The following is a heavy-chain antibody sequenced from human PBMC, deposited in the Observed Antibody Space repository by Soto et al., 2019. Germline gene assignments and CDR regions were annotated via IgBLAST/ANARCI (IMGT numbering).Heavy chain of an antibody. CDR3: ARRVGDRGAFDI. CDR1: GYSFTSYS. CDR2: IYPGDSDT. V-gene: IGHV5-51*01. J-gene: IGHJ3*02. Sequence: PGESLKISCKGSGYSFTSYSIGWVRQMPGKGLEWMGIIYPGDSDTRYGPSFQGQVTISADKSISTAYLQWSSLKASYTAMYYFARRVGDRGAFDIWGQGTMVTVSS. D-gene: IGHD2-21*01.